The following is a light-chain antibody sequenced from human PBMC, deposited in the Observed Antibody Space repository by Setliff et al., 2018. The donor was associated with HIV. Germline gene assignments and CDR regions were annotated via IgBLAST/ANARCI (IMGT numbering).Light chain of an antibody. CDR3: VAWDDRLNCPA. V-gene: IGLV1-44*01. CDR2: SYD. J-gene: IGLJ1*01. CDR1: RSNIGSNN. Sequence: VLTQPPSASGTPGQRVTISCSGSRSNIGSNNVNWFQQLPGTAPKLLIYSYDQRPSGVPDRFSGSRSGTSASLAISGLQSEDEADYYCVAWDDRLNCPAFGTGTKVTVL.